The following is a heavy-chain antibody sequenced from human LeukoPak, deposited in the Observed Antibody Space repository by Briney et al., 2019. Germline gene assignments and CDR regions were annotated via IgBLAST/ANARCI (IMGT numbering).Heavy chain of an antibody. CDR2: ISSTSADI. V-gene: IGHV3-21*01. D-gene: IGHD2-8*02. CDR1: VVALKRYI. Sequence: GGALRLSCARPVVALKRYILTWVRQAPGKGLGCVSSISSTSADIHYAHSLKGRVTISRDKVENVLYFEMNRLGAEDAATYYCARVAVSGPTGWFDSWGQGTLVIVSS. J-gene: IGHJ5*01. CDR3: ARVAVSGPTGWFDS.